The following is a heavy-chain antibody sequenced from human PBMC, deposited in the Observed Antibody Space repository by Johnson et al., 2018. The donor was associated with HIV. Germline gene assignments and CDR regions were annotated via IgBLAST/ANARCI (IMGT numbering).Heavy chain of an antibody. CDR3: TTDLGSWSAFDI. D-gene: IGHD6-13*01. J-gene: IGHJ3*02. V-gene: IGHV3-13*01. CDR1: GFTFSHYD. CDR2: IGTIAGDT. Sequence: QLVESGGGLVQPGGSLRLSCAASGFTFSHYDMHWVRQVTGKGLEWVSAIGTIAGDTFYSASVKGRFTISRENANDSLYLQMNSLRAGDTAIYYCTTDLGSWSAFDIWGQGTMVTVSS.